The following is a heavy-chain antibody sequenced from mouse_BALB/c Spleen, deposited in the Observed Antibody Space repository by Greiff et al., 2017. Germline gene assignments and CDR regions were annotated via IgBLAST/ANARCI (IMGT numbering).Heavy chain of an antibody. CDR1: GFTFSSFG. V-gene: IGHV5-17*02. Sequence: EVKLMESGGGLVQPGGSRKLSCAASGFTFSSFGMHWVRQAPEKGLEWVAYISSGSSTIYYADTVKGRFTISRDNPKNTLFLQMTSLRSEDTAMYYCARSTTVVVPFDYWGQGTTLTVSS. D-gene: IGHD1-1*01. CDR2: ISSGSSTI. J-gene: IGHJ2*01. CDR3: ARSTTVVVPFDY.